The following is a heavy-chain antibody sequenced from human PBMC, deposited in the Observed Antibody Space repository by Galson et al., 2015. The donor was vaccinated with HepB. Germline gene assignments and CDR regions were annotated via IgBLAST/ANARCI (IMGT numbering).Heavy chain of an antibody. J-gene: IGHJ3*02. CDR3: ARAGQQLLGAFDI. CDR2: ISSSSSYI. V-gene: IGHV3-21*01. D-gene: IGHD6-13*01. Sequence: SLRLSCAASGFTFSSYSMNWVRQAPGKGLEWVSSISSSSSYIYYADSVKGRFTISRDNAKNSLYLQMNSLRAEDTAVYYCARAGQQLLGAFDIWGQGTMVTVSS. CDR1: GFTFSSYS.